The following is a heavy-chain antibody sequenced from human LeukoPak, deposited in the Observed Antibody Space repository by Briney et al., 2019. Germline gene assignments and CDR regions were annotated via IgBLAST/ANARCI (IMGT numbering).Heavy chain of an antibody. J-gene: IGHJ1*01. CDR3: ARDSVSGEEYFQH. D-gene: IGHD3-16*01. Sequence: AGGSLRLSCAASGFTVSSNYMSWVRQAPGKGLEWVSVIYSGGSTYYADSVKGRFTISRDNSKNTLYLQMNSLRAEDTAVYYCARDSVSGEEYFQHWGQGTLVTVSS. CDR1: GFTVSSNY. CDR2: IYSGGST. V-gene: IGHV3-53*01.